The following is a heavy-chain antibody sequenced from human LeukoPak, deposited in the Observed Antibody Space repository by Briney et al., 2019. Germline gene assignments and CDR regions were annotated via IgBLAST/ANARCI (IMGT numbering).Heavy chain of an antibody. CDR3: ARDAVSYGYGMSDY. Sequence: GGSLRLSCAASGFTFSSYSMNWVRQAPGKGLEWVSSISSSSSYIYYADSVKGRFTISRDNSKNTLYLQMNSLRAEDTAVYYCARDAVSYGYGMSDYWGQGTLVTVSS. J-gene: IGHJ4*02. CDR2: ISSSSSYI. CDR1: GFTFSSYS. D-gene: IGHD5-18*01. V-gene: IGHV3-21*01.